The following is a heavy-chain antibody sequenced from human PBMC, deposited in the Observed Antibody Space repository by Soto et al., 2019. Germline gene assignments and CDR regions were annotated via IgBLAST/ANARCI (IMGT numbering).Heavy chain of an antibody. CDR2: TSFDGSKK. Sequence: QVQLVEAGGGVVQPGGSLRLSCAASGFIFSSYSMHWVRQAPGKGLQWVAVTSFDGSKKYYADSVKGRFTISRDNSKNTMYLQMNSLRGYDTAVYYCARVATVFGVAPYGMDVWGQGTTVTVSS. CDR1: GFIFSSYS. CDR3: ARVATVFGVAPYGMDV. V-gene: IGHV3-30-3*01. D-gene: IGHD3-3*01. J-gene: IGHJ6*02.